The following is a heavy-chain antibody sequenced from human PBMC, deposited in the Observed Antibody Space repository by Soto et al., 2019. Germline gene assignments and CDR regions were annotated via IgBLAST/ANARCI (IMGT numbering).Heavy chain of an antibody. D-gene: IGHD1-1*01. Sequence: EVQLVESGGGLVQPGGSLRLSCAASGFTFSTYSMNGVRQATGKGLVWVSYISSGSSSIYNADSVKGRFTISRDNAKNSLDLQLNSLRDEDTAVYYCAGDLHWEPDYWGQGTLVTVSS. V-gene: IGHV3-48*02. CDR1: GFTFSTYS. CDR3: AGDLHWEPDY. CDR2: ISSGSSSI. J-gene: IGHJ4*02.